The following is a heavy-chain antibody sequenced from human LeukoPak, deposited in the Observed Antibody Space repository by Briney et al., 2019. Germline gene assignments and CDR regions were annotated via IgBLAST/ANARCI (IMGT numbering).Heavy chain of an antibody. J-gene: IGHJ5*02. CDR3: ARGGGLRFLEWLTRSHWFDP. Sequence: SETLSLTCTVSGGSISNYYWSWIRQPPGKGLDWIGYIYYSGTTNYNPSLKSRVTISVDTSKNQFSLKLSSVTAADTAVYYCARGGGLRFLEWLTRSHWFDPWGQGTLVTVSS. V-gene: IGHV4-59*12. D-gene: IGHD3-3*01. CDR2: IYYSGTT. CDR1: GGSISNYY.